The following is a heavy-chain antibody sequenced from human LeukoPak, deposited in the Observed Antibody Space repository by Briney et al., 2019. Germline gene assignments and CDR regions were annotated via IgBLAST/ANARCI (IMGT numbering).Heavy chain of an antibody. V-gene: IGHV3-49*04. CDR3: SGTLGELSFYDY. D-gene: IGHD3-16*02. CDR2: IRGTPYGGTT. Sequence: GGSLRLSCTASGFTFGDYTVSWVRQAPGKGLEWVGFIRGTPYGGTTEYAASVKGRFTISRDDSKSIAHLQLNSLKTEDTAVYYCSGTLGELSFYDYWGQGTLVTVSS. J-gene: IGHJ4*02. CDR1: GFTFGDYT.